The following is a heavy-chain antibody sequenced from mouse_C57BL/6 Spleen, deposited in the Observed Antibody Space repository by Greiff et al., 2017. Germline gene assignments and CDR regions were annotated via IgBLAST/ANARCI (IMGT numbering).Heavy chain of an antibody. CDR2: IDPSDSYT. CDR3: SRSHPPDGPFDY. V-gene: IGHV1-69*01. J-gene: IGHJ2*01. D-gene: IGHD2-3*01. Sequence: QVQLQQPGAELVMPGASVKLSCKASGYTFTSYWMHWVKQRPGQGLEWIGEIDPSDSYTNYYPKFKGKSTLTVDKSSSTAYMKRSSRTSKDSAVYYCSRSHPPDGPFDYWGQGTTLTVSS. CDR1: GYTFTSYW.